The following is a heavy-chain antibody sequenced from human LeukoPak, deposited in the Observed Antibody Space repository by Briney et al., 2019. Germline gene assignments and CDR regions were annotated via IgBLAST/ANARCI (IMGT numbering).Heavy chain of an antibody. V-gene: IGHV4-39*07. CDR1: GGSISSSSYY. D-gene: IGHD1-14*01. J-gene: IGHJ4*02. Sequence: SETLSLTCTVSGGSISSSSYYWGWIRQPPGKGLEWIGSIYYSGSTYYNPSLKSRVTISVDTSKNQFSLKLSSVTAADTALYYCARQTYPGGLYWGQGTLVTVSS. CDR3: ARQTYPGGLY. CDR2: IYYSGST.